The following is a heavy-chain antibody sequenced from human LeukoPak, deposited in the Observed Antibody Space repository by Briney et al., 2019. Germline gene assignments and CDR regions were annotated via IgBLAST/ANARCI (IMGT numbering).Heavy chain of an antibody. D-gene: IGHD6-19*01. Sequence: PSETLSLTCTVSGGSISSYYWSWIRQPAGKGLEWIGRIYTSGSTNYNPSLKSRVTMSVDTSKNQFSLKLSSMTAADTAVYYCARPYTSGYRGAFNIWGQGTMVTVSS. CDR2: IYTSGST. CDR3: ARPYTSGYRGAFNI. J-gene: IGHJ3*02. CDR1: GGSISSYY. V-gene: IGHV4-4*07.